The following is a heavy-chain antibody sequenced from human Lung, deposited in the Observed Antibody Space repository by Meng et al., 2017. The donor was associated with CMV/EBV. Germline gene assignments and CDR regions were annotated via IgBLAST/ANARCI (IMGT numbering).Heavy chain of an antibody. D-gene: IGHD4-17*01. Sequence: GGSLRLXCAASGFTFSRYWMHWARQAPGKGPVWVSRINNDESRKTYADSVKGRFTISRDSAKNTLYLQMNSLRAEDTAVYYCARERFDYGDYGLDYWGQGTLVTVSS. J-gene: IGHJ4*02. CDR3: ARERFDYGDYGLDY. CDR1: GFTFSRYW. V-gene: IGHV3-74*01. CDR2: INNDESRK.